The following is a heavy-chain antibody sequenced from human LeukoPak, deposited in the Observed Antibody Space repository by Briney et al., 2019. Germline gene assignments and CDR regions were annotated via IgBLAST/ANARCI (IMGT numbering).Heavy chain of an antibody. CDR2: IYPGDSDT. Sequence: GESLKISCKGSGYSFTSYWIGWVRQMPGKGLEWMGIIYPGDSDTRYSPSFQGQVTISADKSISTAYLQWSSLKASDTAMYYCARQIGDYSYYYYMDVWGKGTTVTISS. CDR1: GYSFTSYW. CDR3: ARQIGDYSYYYYMDV. J-gene: IGHJ6*03. D-gene: IGHD2-21*02. V-gene: IGHV5-51*01.